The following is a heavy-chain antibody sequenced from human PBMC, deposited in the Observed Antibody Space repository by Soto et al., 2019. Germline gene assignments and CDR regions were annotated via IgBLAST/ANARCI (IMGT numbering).Heavy chain of an antibody. CDR2: INHSGST. V-gene: IGHV4-34*01. CDR1: GGSFSGYY. J-gene: IGHJ5*02. Sequence: LSLTCAVYGGSFSGYYWSWIRQPPGKGLEWIGGINHSGSTNYNQSLKSRVTISVDTSKNQSSLKLSSVTAADTAVYYCARGQTVIYWFDTWGQGTLVTVSS. D-gene: IGHD4-17*01. CDR3: ARGQTVIYWFDT.